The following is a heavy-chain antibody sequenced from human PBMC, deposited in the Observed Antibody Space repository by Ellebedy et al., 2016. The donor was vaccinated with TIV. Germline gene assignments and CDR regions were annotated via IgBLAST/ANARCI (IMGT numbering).Heavy chain of an antibody. V-gene: IGHV3-74*01. Sequence: PAGSLRLSCAASGVTFSIYWTHWVRQVPGKVLVWVSGINNDGSSTRYADSVKGRFTISRDNGKNTLYLQMNSLRVEDTAVYYCARDLQTDFDYWGQGTRVTVSS. J-gene: IGHJ4*02. CDR1: GVTFSIYW. CDR3: ARDLQTDFDY. CDR2: INNDGSST.